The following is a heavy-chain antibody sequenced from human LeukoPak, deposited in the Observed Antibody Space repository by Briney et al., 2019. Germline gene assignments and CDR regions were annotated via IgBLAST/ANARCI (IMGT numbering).Heavy chain of an antibody. J-gene: IGHJ4*02. D-gene: IGHD3-22*01. Sequence: GGSLRLFCAVSGITLSNYGMSWVRKAPGKGLEWVAGMSGSGGGTNYADSVKGRFTVSRDNSKNTLYLQMKSLRAEDTAVYFCAKRGVVIRVILVGFYKEAYYFDSWGKGALVTVSS. CDR2: MSGSGGGT. CDR3: AKRGVVIRVILVGFYKEAYYFDS. CDR1: GITLSNYG. V-gene: IGHV3-23*01.